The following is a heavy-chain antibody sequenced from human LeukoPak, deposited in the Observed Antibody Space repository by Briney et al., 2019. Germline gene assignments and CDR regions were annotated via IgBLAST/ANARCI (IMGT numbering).Heavy chain of an antibody. CDR3: ARDDLGPDAFDI. J-gene: IGHJ3*02. CDR2: VSGSGGNT. CDR1: GFTFSSSA. V-gene: IGHV3-23*01. Sequence: GGSLRLSCAASGFTFSSSAMSWVRQAPGKGLEWVSGVSGSGGNTYYAGSVKGRFTISRDNSKNTLYLQMNSLRAEDTAVYYCARDDLGPDAFDIWGQGTMATVSS.